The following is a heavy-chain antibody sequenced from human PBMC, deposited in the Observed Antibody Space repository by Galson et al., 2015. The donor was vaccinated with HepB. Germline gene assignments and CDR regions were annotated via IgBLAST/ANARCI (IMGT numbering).Heavy chain of an antibody. D-gene: IGHD6-19*01. V-gene: IGHV3-33*01. CDR2: IWYDGSNK. CDR1: GFTFSSYG. CDR3: ARGSYSSGWGDY. J-gene: IGHJ4*02. Sequence: SLRLSCAASGFTFSSYGMHWVRQAPGKGLEWVAVIWYDGSNKYYADSVKGRFTISRDNSKNTLYLQMNSLRAEDTAVYYCARGSYSSGWGDYWGQGTLVTVSS.